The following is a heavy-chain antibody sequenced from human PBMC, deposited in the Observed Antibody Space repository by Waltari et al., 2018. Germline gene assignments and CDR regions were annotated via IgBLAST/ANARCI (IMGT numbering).Heavy chain of an antibody. CDR2: MYYSGTT. Sequence: QLLLQESGPGLVTPSETLSLTRTVSGGSITRSSYYWGWVRQSPGKGPEWLGSMYYSGTTYYNPTLESRLTISGDTSKNQFSLRLSSVTAADTAVYYCARHWKRNGYRFDPWGQGTRVTVSS. CDR3: ARHWKRNGYRFDP. J-gene: IGHJ5*02. V-gene: IGHV4-39*01. D-gene: IGHD5-12*01. CDR1: GGSITRSSYY.